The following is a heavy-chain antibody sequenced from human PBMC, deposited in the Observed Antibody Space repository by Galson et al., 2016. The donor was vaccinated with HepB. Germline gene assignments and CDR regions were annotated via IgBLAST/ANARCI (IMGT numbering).Heavy chain of an antibody. CDR3: ARGRGTFGY. Sequence: SVKVSCKASGYTLTSYDINWVRQATGQGLEWMGWMNSNSGNTVYAQKFQGRLTMTRNTSISTAYMELSSLTSEDTAIYFCARGRGTFGYWGQGSLVTVSS. V-gene: IGHV1-8*01. D-gene: IGHD3-10*01. CDR1: GYTLTSYD. CDR2: MNSNSGNT. J-gene: IGHJ4*02.